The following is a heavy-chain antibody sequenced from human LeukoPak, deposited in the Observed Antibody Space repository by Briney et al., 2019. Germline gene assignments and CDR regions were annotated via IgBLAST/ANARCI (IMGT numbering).Heavy chain of an antibody. CDR2: INHSGST. CDR3: ARGPTVVTPYYFDY. J-gene: IGHJ4*02. V-gene: IGHV4-34*01. CDR1: GGSFSGYY. D-gene: IGHD4-23*01. Sequence: SETLSLTCAVYGGSFSGYYWGWIRQPPGKGLEWIGEINHSGSTNYNPSLKSRVTISVDTSKNQFSLKLSSVTAADTAVYYCARGPTVVTPYYFDYWGQGTLVTVSS.